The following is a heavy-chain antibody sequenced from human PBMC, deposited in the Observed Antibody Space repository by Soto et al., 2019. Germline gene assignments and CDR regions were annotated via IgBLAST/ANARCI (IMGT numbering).Heavy chain of an antibody. V-gene: IGHV1-3*01. J-gene: IGHJ4*02. Sequence: VSVKVSCKASGYTFTSYAMHWVRQAPGQRLEWMGWINAGNGNTKYSQKFQGRGTITRDTSASTAYMELSSLRSEDTAVYYCASSFTEPAAIGYWGQGTLVTVSS. CDR3: ASSFTEPAAIGY. CDR1: GYTFTSYA. D-gene: IGHD2-2*02. CDR2: INAGNGNT.